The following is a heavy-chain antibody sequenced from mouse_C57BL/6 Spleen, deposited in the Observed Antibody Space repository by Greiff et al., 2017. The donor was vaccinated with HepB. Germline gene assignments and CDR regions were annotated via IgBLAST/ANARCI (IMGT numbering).Heavy chain of an antibody. V-gene: IGHV1-55*01. Sequence: QVQLQQPGAELVKPGASVKMSCKASGYTFTSYWITWVKQRPGQGLEWIGDIYPGSGSTNYNEKFKSKATLTVDTSSSTAYMQLSSLTSEDSAVYYCARRGTAQATSYAMDYWGQGTSVTVSS. CDR1: GYTFTSYW. D-gene: IGHD3-2*02. CDR3: ARRGTAQATSYAMDY. CDR2: IYPGSGST. J-gene: IGHJ4*01.